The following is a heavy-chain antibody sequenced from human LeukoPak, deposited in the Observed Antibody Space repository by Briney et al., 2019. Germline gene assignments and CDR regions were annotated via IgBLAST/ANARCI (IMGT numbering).Heavy chain of an antibody. CDR2: ISAYNGNT. CDR1: GYTFTSYG. D-gene: IGHD3-16*02. CDR3: ARAITFGGVIVDLDY. J-gene: IGHJ4*02. V-gene: IGHV1-18*01. Sequence: ASVKVSCKASGYTFTSYGISWVRQAPGQGLEWMGWISAYNGNTNYAQKLQGRVTMTTDTSTSTAYMELRSLRSDDTAVYYCARAITFGGVIVDLDYWGQGTLVTVSS.